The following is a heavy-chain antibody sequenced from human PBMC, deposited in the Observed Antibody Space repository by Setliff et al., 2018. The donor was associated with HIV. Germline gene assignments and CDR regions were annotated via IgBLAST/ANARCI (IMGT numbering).Heavy chain of an antibody. D-gene: IGHD3-3*01. J-gene: IGHJ2*01. CDR3: AKGSYYDFWSGYSDWYFDL. V-gene: IGHV3-23*01. CDR1: GFTFSSYA. CDR2: ISGSGGST. Sequence: GESLKISCAASGFTFSSYAMSWVRQAPGKGLEWVSGISGSGGSTYYADSVKGRFTISRDNSKNTLYLQMNSLRAEDTAVYYCAKGSYYDFWSGYSDWYFDLWGRGTLVTVSS.